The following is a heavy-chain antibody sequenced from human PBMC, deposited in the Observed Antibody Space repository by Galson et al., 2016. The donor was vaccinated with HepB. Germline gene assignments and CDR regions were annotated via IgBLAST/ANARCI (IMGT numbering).Heavy chain of an antibody. J-gene: IGHJ3*02. CDR3: ARPIKDDLRSGYDAFDI. CDR1: GFTFSSYS. D-gene: IGHD3-3*01. V-gene: IGHV3-48*01. Sequence: SLRLSCAASGFTFSSYSMNWVRQAPGKGLEWVSYISSSSSTIYYADSVKGRFTISRDNAKNSLNLHLNSLRAEDTAVYYCARPIKDDLRSGYDAFDIWGQGTMVTVSS. CDR2: ISSSSSTI.